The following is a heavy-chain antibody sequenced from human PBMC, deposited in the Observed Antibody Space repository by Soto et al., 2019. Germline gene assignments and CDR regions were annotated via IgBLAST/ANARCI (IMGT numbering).Heavy chain of an antibody. V-gene: IGHV3-30-3*01. Sequence: PGGSLRLSCAASGFTFSSYAMHWVRQAPGKGLEWVAVISYDGSNKYYADSVKGRFTISRDNSKNTLYLQMNSLRAEDTAVYYCASGVTKTSYGMDVWGQGXTVTVYS. J-gene: IGHJ6*02. D-gene: IGHD3-3*01. CDR1: GFTFSSYA. CDR2: ISYDGSNK. CDR3: ASGVTKTSYGMDV.